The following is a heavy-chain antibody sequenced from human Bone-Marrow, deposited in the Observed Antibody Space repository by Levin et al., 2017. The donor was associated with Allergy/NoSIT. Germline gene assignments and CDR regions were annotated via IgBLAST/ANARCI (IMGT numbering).Heavy chain of an antibody. CDR3: AREEWELLDH. D-gene: IGHD1-26*01. CDR1: GFTFNTYS. V-gene: IGHV3-30-3*01. CDR2: ISYDGSRK. J-gene: IGHJ4*02. Sequence: LKISCAASGFTFNTYSMHWVRQAPGKGLEWVARISYDGSRKYYADSVMGRLTISRDNSKNTLFLQLNSLRVDDAALYYCAREEWELLDHWGQGTLVTVTS.